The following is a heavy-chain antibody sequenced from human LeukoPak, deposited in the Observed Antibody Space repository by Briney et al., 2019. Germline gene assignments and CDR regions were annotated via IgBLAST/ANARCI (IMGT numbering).Heavy chain of an antibody. Sequence: SETLSLTCTVSGGSISSSSYYWGWIRQPPGKGLEWIGSIYYSGSTYYNPSLKSRVTISVDTSKNQFSLKLSSVTAADTAVYYCAREGSVAATPHDAFDIWGQGTMVTVSS. J-gene: IGHJ3*02. CDR1: GGSISSSSYY. V-gene: IGHV4-39*07. CDR2: IYYSGST. D-gene: IGHD2-15*01. CDR3: AREGSVAATPHDAFDI.